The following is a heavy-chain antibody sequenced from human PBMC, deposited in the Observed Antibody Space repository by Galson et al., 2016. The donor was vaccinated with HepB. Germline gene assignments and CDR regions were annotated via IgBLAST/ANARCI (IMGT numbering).Heavy chain of an antibody. CDR3: ARVPYNWTSDYYYGIDV. Sequence: SLRLSCAASGFSVSTYGMVWVRQAPGKGLEWVAITWYDGSDKFYGDSVKGRFTVSRDDSKNSLFPQMNSLRAEDTAVYYCARVPYNWTSDYYYGIDVWGKGTMDTVSS. J-gene: IGHJ6*04. CDR1: GFSVSTYG. V-gene: IGHV3-33*01. CDR2: TWYDGSDK. D-gene: IGHD1-20*01.